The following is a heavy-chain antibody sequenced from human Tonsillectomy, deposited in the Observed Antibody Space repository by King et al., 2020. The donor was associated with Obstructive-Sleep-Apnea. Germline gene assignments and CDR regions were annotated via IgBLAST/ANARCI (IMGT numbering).Heavy chain of an antibody. Sequence: VQLVESGGGLVQPGGSLRLSCAASGFTFRTSWMHWVRQAPGKGLVWVSRINSDGRSTVYADFVKGRFTISRDNAKNTLYLQMNSLRAEDTAVYYCARDRGGAGPTTTDYWGQGTLVTVSS. CDR1: GFTFRTSW. V-gene: IGHV3-74*01. CDR3: ARDRGGAGPTTTDY. CDR2: INSDGRST. D-gene: IGHD1-26*01. J-gene: IGHJ4*02.